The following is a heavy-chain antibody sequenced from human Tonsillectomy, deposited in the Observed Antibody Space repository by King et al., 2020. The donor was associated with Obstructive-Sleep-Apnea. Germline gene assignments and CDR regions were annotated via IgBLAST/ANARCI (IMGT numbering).Heavy chain of an antibody. V-gene: IGHV4-34*01. J-gene: IGHJ4*02. D-gene: IGHD3-22*01. CDR2: INHRGST. CDR1: GGSLSGYY. Sequence: VQLQQWGAGLMKPSETLSLTCVVYGGSLSGYYWTWIRQPPGKGLEWIGEINHRGSTNYDPSLKSRVTISVDTSKNQFSLDLSSVTAADSAVYHCARGVGSSGCYYHDYWGQGALVTVSP. CDR3: ARGVGSSGCYYHDY.